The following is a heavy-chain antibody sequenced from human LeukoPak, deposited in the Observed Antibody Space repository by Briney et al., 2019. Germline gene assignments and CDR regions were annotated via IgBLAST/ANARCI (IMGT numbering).Heavy chain of an antibody. Sequence: SETLSLTCTVSGGSISSYYWSWIRQPPGKGLEWIGEINHSGSTNYNPSLKSRVTISVDTSKNQFSLKLSSVTAADTAVYYCARHRDAFDIWGQGTMVTVSS. V-gene: IGHV4-34*01. CDR1: GGSISSYY. CDR2: INHSGST. J-gene: IGHJ3*02. CDR3: ARHRDAFDI.